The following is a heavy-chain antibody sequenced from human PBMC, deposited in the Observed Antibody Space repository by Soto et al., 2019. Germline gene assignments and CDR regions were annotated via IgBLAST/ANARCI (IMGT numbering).Heavy chain of an antibody. CDR3: ARHGSGSSDAHDY. V-gene: IGHV4-39*01. J-gene: IGHJ4*02. CDR2: IYYSGST. Sequence: QLQLQESGPGLVKPSETLSLTCTVSGGSISSSSYYWGWIRQPPGKGLEWIGSIYYSGSTYYNPSLKSRVTISVDTSKNQFSLKLSSVTAADTAVYYCARHGSGSSDAHDYWGQGTLVTVSS. D-gene: IGHD6-25*01. CDR1: GGSISSSSYY.